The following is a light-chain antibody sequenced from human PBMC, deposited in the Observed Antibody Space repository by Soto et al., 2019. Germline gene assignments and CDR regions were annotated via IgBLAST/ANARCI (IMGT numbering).Light chain of an antibody. J-gene: IGKJ1*01. CDR3: QKYTAWPLT. CDR2: GIS. V-gene: IGKV3-20*01. CDR1: QSVTSNY. Sequence: EVGMTQSPATLSVSPGEGATLSCRASQSVTSNYLAWYQQKPGKAPRLLIHGISNRATGVPDRFSGSGSGTDFTLTISRLEPEDFAVYYCQKYTAWPLTFGQGTKVEVK.